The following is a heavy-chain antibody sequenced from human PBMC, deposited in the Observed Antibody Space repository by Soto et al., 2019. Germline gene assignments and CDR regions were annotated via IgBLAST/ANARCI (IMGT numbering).Heavy chain of an antibody. CDR1: GGSISSSSYY. V-gene: IGHV4-39*01. D-gene: IGHD2-21*02. CDR3: ARRRIVVVTAFDY. Sequence: SETLSLTCTVSGGSISSSSYYWGWIRQPPGKGLEWIGSIYYSGSTYYNPSLKSRVTISVDTSKNQFSLKLSSVTAADTAVYYCARRRIVVVTAFDYWGQGTLVTAPQ. J-gene: IGHJ4*02. CDR2: IYYSGST.